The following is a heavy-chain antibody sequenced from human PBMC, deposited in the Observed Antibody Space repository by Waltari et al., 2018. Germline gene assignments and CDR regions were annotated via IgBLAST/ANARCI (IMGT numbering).Heavy chain of an antibody. CDR3: AKVSKTTTGPGT. D-gene: IGHD1-1*01. CDR1: GSTFTDYY. Sequence: QVHLVQSGAEGKKPGASVKVSCKASGSTFTDYYIHWVRQAPGQGLECMGWINLNSGAANYAQSFQGRVTLTRDTSINTVYMELSRLRSDDTAVYYCAKVSKTTTGPGTWGQGTLITVSS. CDR2: INLNSGAA. V-gene: IGHV1-2*02. J-gene: IGHJ5*02.